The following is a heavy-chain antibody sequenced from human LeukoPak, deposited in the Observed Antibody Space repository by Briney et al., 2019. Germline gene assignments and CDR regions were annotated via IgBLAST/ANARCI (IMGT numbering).Heavy chain of an antibody. CDR1: GGTFSSYA. D-gene: IGHD2-15*01. CDR3: AREGSVVVVAAIYYMDV. Sequence: SSVKVSCKASGGTFSSYAISWVRQAPGQGLEWMGRIIPIFGTANYAQKFQGRVTITTDESTSTAYMELSSLRSEDTAVYYCAREGSVVVVAAIYYMDVWGKGTTVTVSS. J-gene: IGHJ6*03. V-gene: IGHV1-69*05. CDR2: IIPIFGTA.